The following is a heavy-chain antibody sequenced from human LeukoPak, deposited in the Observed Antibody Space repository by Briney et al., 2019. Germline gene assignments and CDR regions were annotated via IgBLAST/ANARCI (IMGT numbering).Heavy chain of an antibody. J-gene: IGHJ5*02. CDR3: ARDATAATTVGNVGWFDP. D-gene: IGHD4-23*01. V-gene: IGHV1-2*02. CDR1: GYTFTGYY. CDR2: INPNSSGT. Sequence: ASVKVSCKASGYTFTGYYMHWVRQATGQGLEWMGWINPNSSGTNYAQRFQGRVTKTRDTSISTAYMELSRLRSDDTAVYYCARDATAATTVGNVGWFDPWGQGTLVTVPS.